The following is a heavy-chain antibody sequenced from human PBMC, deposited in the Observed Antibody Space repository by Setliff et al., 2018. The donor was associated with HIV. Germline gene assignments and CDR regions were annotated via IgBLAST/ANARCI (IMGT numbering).Heavy chain of an antibody. J-gene: IGHJ4*02. CDR2: IYYSGST. Sequence: SETLSLTCTVSGSISSTSYYWGWIRQPPGKGLEWIGSIYYSGSTYQNPSLKSRVTISVDTSKNQFSLKLSSVTAADTAVYYCARGGDTDIVVVVAATFFDYWGQGTLVTVSS. V-gene: IGHV4-39*07. CDR1: GSISSTSYY. CDR3: ARGGDTDIVVVVAATFFDY. D-gene: IGHD2-15*01.